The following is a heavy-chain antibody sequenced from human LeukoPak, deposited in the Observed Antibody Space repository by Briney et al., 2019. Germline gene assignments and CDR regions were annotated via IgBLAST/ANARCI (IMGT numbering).Heavy chain of an antibody. D-gene: IGHD1-1*01. CDR2: IGGSSSSI. CDR1: GFTFSSYS. Sequence: GGSLRLSCAASGFTFSSYSMNWVRQAPGKGLEWVLSIGGSSSSIYYADSVKGRFTISRDNAKNSLYLRMNSLRAEDTAVYYCARENPTEAFEYWGQGTLVTVSS. V-gene: IGHV3-21*01. CDR3: ARENPTEAFEY. J-gene: IGHJ4*02.